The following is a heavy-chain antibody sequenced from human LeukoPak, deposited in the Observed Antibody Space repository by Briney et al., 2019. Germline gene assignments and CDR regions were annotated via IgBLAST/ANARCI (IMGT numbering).Heavy chain of an antibody. D-gene: IGHD1-1*01. J-gene: IGHJ4*02. CDR2: INPSGGST. Sequence: GASVKVSCKASGYTFTSYYMHWVRQASGQGLEWMGIINPSGGSTSYAQKFQGRVTMTRDTSTSTVYMELSSLRSEDTAVYYCAREQFRVPGGYWGQGTLVTVSS. V-gene: IGHV1-46*01. CDR1: GYTFTSYY. CDR3: AREQFRVPGGY.